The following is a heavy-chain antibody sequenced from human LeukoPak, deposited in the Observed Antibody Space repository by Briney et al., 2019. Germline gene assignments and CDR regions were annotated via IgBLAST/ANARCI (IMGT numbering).Heavy chain of an antibody. V-gene: IGHV3-9*01. CDR1: GFTFDDYA. J-gene: IGHJ3*02. D-gene: IGHD6-13*01. Sequence: PGRSLRLSCAASGFTFDDYAMHWVRHAPGKGLEWVSGISWNSGSIVYADSVKGRFTISRDNAKNSLYLQMNSLRAEDTALYYCAKDYSSSPAGSAFDIWGQGTMVTVSS. CDR2: ISWNSGSI. CDR3: AKDYSSSPAGSAFDI.